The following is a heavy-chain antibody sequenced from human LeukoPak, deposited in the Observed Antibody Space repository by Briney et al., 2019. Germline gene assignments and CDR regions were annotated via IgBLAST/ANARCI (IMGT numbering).Heavy chain of an antibody. V-gene: IGHV4-39*01. CDR3: ARHKGVYEYSGYDLGGWFDP. Sequence: SETLSLTCTVSGRCISSSSYYWGWIRQPPGKGLEWIGSIYYSGSTYYNPSLKSRVTISVDTSKNQFSLKLSSVTAADTAVYYCARHKGVYEYSGYDLGGWFDPWGQGTLVTVSS. D-gene: IGHD5-12*01. J-gene: IGHJ5*02. CDR1: GRCISSSSYY. CDR2: IYYSGST.